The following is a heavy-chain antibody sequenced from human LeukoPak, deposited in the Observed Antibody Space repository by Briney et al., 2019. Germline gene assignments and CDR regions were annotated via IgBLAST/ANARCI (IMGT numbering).Heavy chain of an antibody. V-gene: IGHV1-8*01. D-gene: IGHD3-22*01. CDR2: MNPNSGNT. CDR1: GYTFTSYD. J-gene: IGHJ4*02. CDR3: ARGIEDSSGYYPADY. Sequence: GASVKVSCKASGYTFTSYDINWVRRATGQGLEWMGWMNPNSGNTGYAQKFQGRVTMTRNTSISTAYMELSSLRSEDTAVYYCARGIEDSSGYYPADYWGQGTLVTVSS.